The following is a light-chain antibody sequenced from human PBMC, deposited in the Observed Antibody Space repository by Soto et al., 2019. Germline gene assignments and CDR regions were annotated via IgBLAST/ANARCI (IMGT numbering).Light chain of an antibody. V-gene: IGKV1-5*03. CDR1: QTISSS. CDR3: QQYDSYSPYT. J-gene: IGKJ2*01. CDR2: KAS. Sequence: DIQMNQFPPTLSASIGDRVTITCRASQTISSSLAWYQQKPGKAPKLLIYKASTLETGVPSRFSGSGSGTEFTLTISSLQPDDFATYYCQQYDSYSPYTFGQGTRLELK.